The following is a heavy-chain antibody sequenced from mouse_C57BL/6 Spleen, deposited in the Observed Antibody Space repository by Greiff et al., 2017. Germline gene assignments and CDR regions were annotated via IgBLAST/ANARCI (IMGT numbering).Heavy chain of an antibody. V-gene: IGHV1-53*01. CDR1: GYTFTSYW. CDR2: INPSNGGT. J-gene: IGHJ2*01. CDR3: ARSGTTVVFDY. Sequence: QVQLQQPGTELVKPGASVKLSCKASGYTFTSYWMHWVKQRPGQGLEWIGNINPSNGGTNYNEKFKSKATLTVDNSSNTAYMQLSSLPSEDSTVYYCARSGTTVVFDYWGQSTTLTVSS. D-gene: IGHD1-1*01.